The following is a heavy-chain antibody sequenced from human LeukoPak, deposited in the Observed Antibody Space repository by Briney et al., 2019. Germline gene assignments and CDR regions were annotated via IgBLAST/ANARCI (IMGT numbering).Heavy chain of an antibody. D-gene: IGHD3-22*01. CDR1: GGSISSGDYY. CDR3: AREGYDSSYYYYLDY. CDR2: IYSGST. Sequence: PSQTLSLTCTVSGGSISSGDYYWSWIRQHPGKGLEWIGNIYSGSTYYNPSLKSRVTISADTSKSQFSLKLSSVTAADTAVYYCAREGYDSSYYYYLDYWGQGTLVTVSS. V-gene: IGHV4-31*03. J-gene: IGHJ4*02.